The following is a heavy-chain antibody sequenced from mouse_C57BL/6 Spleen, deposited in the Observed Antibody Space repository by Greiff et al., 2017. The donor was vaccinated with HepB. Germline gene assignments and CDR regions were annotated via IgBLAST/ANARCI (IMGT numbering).Heavy chain of an antibody. Sequence: VQLQQPGAELVKPGASVKLSCKASGYTFTSYWMQWVKQRPGQGLEWIGEIDPSDSYTNYNQKFKGKATLTVDTSSSTAYMQLSSLTSEDSAVYYCAKYGSSSYWGQGTTLTVSS. J-gene: IGHJ2*01. V-gene: IGHV1-50*01. D-gene: IGHD1-1*01. CDR1: GYTFTSYW. CDR3: AKYGSSSY. CDR2: IDPSDSYT.